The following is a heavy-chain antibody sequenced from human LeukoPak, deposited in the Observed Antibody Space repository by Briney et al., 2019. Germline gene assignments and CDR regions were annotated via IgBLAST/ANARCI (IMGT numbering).Heavy chain of an antibody. V-gene: IGHV1-69*05. J-gene: IGHJ5*02. CDR2: IIPIFGTA. CDR3: ARDAQYYDFWSGYYTNWFDP. Sequence: SVKVSCKASGGTFSSYAISWVRQAPGQGLEWMGGIIPIFGTANYAQKFQGRVTITTDESTSTAYMELSSLRSEDTAVYYCARDAQYYDFWSGYYTNWFDPWRQGTLVTVSS. CDR1: GGTFSSYA. D-gene: IGHD3-3*01.